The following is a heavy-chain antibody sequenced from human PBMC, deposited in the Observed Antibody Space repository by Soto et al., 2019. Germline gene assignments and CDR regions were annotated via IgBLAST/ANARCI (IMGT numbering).Heavy chain of an antibody. Sequence: SETLSLTFTVSGGSVSSGSFYWSWIRQPPGKGLEWVGYSYYSGSTNYNPSLKSRVTISLDTSENQFSLKLSSVTAADTAVYYCARDTSVRGGEGNTSFDPWGQGTLVTVSS. V-gene: IGHV4-61*01. CDR1: GGSVSSGSFY. D-gene: IGHD3-16*01. CDR2: SYYSGST. CDR3: ARDTSVRGGEGNTSFDP. J-gene: IGHJ5*02.